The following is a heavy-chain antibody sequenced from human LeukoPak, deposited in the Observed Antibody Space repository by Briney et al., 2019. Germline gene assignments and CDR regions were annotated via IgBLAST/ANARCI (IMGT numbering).Heavy chain of an antibody. CDR3: ASPYYDFWSGYYFGAFDI. Sequence: SETLSLTCTVSGGSISSSSYYWGWIRQPPGKGLEWIGSIYYSGSTYYNPSLKSRVTISVDTSKNQFSLKLSSVTAADTAVYYCASPYYDFWSGYYFGAFDIWGQGTMVTVSS. D-gene: IGHD3-3*01. CDR1: GGSISSSSYY. J-gene: IGHJ3*02. V-gene: IGHV4-39*01. CDR2: IYYSGST.